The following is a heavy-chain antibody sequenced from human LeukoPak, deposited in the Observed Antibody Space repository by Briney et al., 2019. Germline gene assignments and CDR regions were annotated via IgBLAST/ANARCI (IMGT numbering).Heavy chain of an antibody. V-gene: IGHV4-59*01. Sequence: PSETLSLTCTVSGGSISSYYWSWIRQPPGKGLEWIGYIYYSGSTNYNPSLKSRVTISVDTSKNQFSLKLSSVTAADTAVYYCARSGLELRYFDWLSLPLDYWGQGTLVTVSS. CDR1: GGSISSYY. CDR3: ARSGLELRYFDWLSLPLDY. D-gene: IGHD3-9*01. J-gene: IGHJ4*02. CDR2: IYYSGST.